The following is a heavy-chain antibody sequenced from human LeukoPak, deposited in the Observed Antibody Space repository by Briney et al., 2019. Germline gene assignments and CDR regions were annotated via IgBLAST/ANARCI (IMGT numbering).Heavy chain of an antibody. CDR2: IYHSGNT. V-gene: IGHV4-59*12. D-gene: IGHD4-23*01. Sequence: SETLSLTCSVSGGSIRSNYWSWIRQPPGKGLEWIGYIYHSGNTNYNPSLKSRVTMSVDTSKNQFSLKLSSVTAADTAVYYCARDLTDYGGSGGMDVWGQGTTVTVSS. CDR1: GGSIRSNY. CDR3: ARDLTDYGGSGGMDV. J-gene: IGHJ6*02.